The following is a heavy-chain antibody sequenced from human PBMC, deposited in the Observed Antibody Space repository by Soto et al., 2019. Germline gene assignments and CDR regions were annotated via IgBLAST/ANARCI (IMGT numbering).Heavy chain of an antibody. J-gene: IGHJ5*02. D-gene: IGHD6-19*01. Sequence: QVQLVQSGAEVKKPGSSVKVSCKASGGTFSSYAISWVRQAPGQGLEWMGGIIPIFGTANYAQKFQGRVTITADESTSTDYMELSSLRSEDTAVYYCARSDSSGWYRHWFDPWGQGTLVTVSS. CDR1: GGTFSSYA. CDR2: IIPIFGTA. CDR3: ARSDSSGWYRHWFDP. V-gene: IGHV1-69*01.